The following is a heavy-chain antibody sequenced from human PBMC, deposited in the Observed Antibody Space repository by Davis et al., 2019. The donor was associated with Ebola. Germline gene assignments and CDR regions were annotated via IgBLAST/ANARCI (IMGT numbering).Heavy chain of an antibody. CDR2: TYSGGLT. Sequence: GESLKISCAASGLSVSATYMTWVRQSPGKGLEWVSLTYSGGLTNYADSVGGRFTVSRDSSRNTLFLQMNTVRPEDTAVYYCASSFCGSECFYAFDHWGRGAAVTVSS. V-gene: IGHV3-53*01. D-gene: IGHD2-21*01. J-gene: IGHJ3*01. CDR1: GLSVSATY. CDR3: ASSFCGSECFYAFDH.